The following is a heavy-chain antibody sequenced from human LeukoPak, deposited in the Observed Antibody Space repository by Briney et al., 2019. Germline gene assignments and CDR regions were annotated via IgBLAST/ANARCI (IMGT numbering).Heavy chain of an antibody. J-gene: IGHJ4*02. CDR3: ARAGCGGDCYSEYNY. Sequence: ASVKVSCKASGYTFTSYYMHWVRQAPGQGLEWMGIINPSGGSTSYAQKFQGRVTMTRDTSISTAYMELSRLRSDDTAVYYCARAGCGGDCYSEYNYWGQGTLVTVSS. D-gene: IGHD2-21*01. V-gene: IGHV1-46*01. CDR1: GYTFTSYY. CDR2: INPSGGST.